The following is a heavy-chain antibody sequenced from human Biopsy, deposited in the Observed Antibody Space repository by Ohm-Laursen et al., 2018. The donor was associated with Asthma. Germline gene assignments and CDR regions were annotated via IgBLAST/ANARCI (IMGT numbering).Heavy chain of an antibody. V-gene: IGHV1-69*04. CDR3: ARSYDTDSYPVLVLDY. CDR2: ILTKFDIT. Sequence: ESSVKVSCKASGYTFSNYAISWVRQAPGHGLEWMGTILTKFDITSYAEKFQGRVTITADKSTSTTYMELSRLRSEDTAVYYCARSYDTDSYPVLVLDYWGQGTLVTVSS. CDR1: GYTFSNYA. D-gene: IGHD3-22*01. J-gene: IGHJ4*02.